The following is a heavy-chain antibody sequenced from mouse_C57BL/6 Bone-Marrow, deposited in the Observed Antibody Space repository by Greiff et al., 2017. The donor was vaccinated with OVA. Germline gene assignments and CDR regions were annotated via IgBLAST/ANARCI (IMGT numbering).Heavy chain of an antibody. D-gene: IGHD1-1*01. V-gene: IGHV5-4*03. CDR2: ISDGGSYT. J-gene: IGHJ4*01. CDR3: ASYYYGSSYGAMDY. Sequence: EVKLQESGGGLVKPGGSLKLSCAASGFTFSSYAMSWVRQTPEKRLEWVATISDGGSYTYYPDNVKGRFTISRDNAKNNLYLQMSHLKSEDTAMYYCASYYYGSSYGAMDYWGQGTSVTVSS. CDR1: GFTFSSYA.